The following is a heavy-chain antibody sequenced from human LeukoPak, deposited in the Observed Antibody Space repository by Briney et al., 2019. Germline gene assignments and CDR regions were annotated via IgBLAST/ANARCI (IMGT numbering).Heavy chain of an antibody. J-gene: IGHJ4*02. Sequence: PSETLSLTCAVYGGSFSNYYWGWIRQPPGKGLEWIGSIYYSGSTYYTPSLKSRVTISVDTSKNQFSLKLSSVTAADTAVYYCARVVAGTPYFDYWGQGTLVTVSS. D-gene: IGHD6-19*01. CDR2: IYYSGST. CDR1: GGSFSNYY. V-gene: IGHV4-39*07. CDR3: ARVVAGTPYFDY.